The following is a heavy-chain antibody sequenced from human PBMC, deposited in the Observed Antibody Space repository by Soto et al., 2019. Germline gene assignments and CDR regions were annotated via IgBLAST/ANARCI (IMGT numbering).Heavy chain of an antibody. V-gene: IGHV3-23*01. CDR2: ISSSGEST. CDR1: GFIFTTYA. D-gene: IGHD3-10*01. Sequence: GGSLRLSCATSGFIFTTYAMNWVRQAPGKGLEWVSAISSSGESTFYAESVRGRFTISRDNSLNTLYLQMRSLRPEDTAVYYCAHPPRFAVFDAVDIWAQGTMVTVSS. CDR3: AHPPRFAVFDAVDI. J-gene: IGHJ3*02.